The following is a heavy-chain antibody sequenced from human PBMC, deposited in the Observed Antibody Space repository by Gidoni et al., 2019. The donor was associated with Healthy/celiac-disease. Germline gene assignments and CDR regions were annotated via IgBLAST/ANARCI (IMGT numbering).Heavy chain of an antibody. CDR2: IFSNDEK. V-gene: IGHV2-26*01. Sequence: QVTLKESGPVLVKPTETLTLTCTVSGFSLSNARMGVSWIRQPPGKALEWLAHIFSNDEKSYSTSLKSSLTISKDTSKSQVVLTMTNMDPVDTATYYCARFLNPRSIYGGKTLTLPYFDYWGQGTLVTVSS. CDR3: ARFLNPRSIYGGKTLTLPYFDY. J-gene: IGHJ4*02. CDR1: GFSLSNARMG. D-gene: IGHD4-17*01.